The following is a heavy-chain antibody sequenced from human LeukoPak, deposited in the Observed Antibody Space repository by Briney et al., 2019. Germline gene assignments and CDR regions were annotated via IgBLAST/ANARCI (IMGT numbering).Heavy chain of an antibody. D-gene: IGHD6-6*01. CDR1: GFTFSTYA. CDR2: MLYDGSNK. CDR3: ARDDGYGSSPGAAYYGMDV. Sequence: PGRSLRLSCAASGFTFSTYAVHWVRQDPGKGMEWVAVMLYDGSNKYYADSVKGRFTISRDNSKNTVYLQMNSLRTEDTAVYYCARDDGYGSSPGAAYYGMDVWGQGTTVTVSS. V-gene: IGHV3-30*04. J-gene: IGHJ6*02.